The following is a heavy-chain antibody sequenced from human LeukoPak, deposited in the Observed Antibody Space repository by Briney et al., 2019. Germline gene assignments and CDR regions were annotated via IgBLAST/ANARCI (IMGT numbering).Heavy chain of an antibody. CDR2: MNPNSGNT. D-gene: IGHD3-22*01. V-gene: IGHV1-8*01. CDR3: ARGRTYYDDSSGYPDDY. CDR1: GYTFTSYD. Sequence: ASVKVSCKASGYTFTSYDINWVRQATGQGLEWMGWMNPNSGNTGYAQKFQGRVTMTRNTSISTAYMELSSLRSEDTAVYYCARGRTYYDDSSGYPDDYWGQGTLVTVSS. J-gene: IGHJ4*02.